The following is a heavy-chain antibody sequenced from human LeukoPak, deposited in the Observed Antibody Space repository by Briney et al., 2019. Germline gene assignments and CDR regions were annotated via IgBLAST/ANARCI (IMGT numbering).Heavy chain of an antibody. CDR2: MNPNSGNT. CDR1: GYTFTSYD. Sequence: ASVKVSCKASGYTFTSYDINWVRQATGQGLEWMGWMNPNSGNTGYAQKFQGRVTMTRNTSISTAYMELSSLRSEGTAVYYCARLMGSESLDFYYYYGMDVWGQGTTVTVSS. J-gene: IGHJ6*02. V-gene: IGHV1-8*01. D-gene: IGHD2-8*01. CDR3: ARLMGSESLDFYYYYGMDV.